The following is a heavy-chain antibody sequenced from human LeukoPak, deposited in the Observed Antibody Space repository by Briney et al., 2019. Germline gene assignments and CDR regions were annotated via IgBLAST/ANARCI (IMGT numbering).Heavy chain of an antibody. J-gene: IGHJ4*02. D-gene: IGHD3-22*01. CDR3: ARGVIIMIVVFMTPLDY. CDR2: ISAYNGNT. CDR1: GYTFTSYG. V-gene: IGHV1-18*01. Sequence: GASVKVSCKASGYTFTSYGISWVRQAPGQGLEWMGWISAYNGNTNYAQKLQGRVTMTTDTSTSTAYMELRSLRSDDTAVYYCARGVIIMIVVFMTPLDYGGRGPLVTVP.